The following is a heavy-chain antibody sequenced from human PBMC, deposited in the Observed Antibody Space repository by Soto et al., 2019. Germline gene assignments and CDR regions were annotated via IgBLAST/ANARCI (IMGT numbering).Heavy chain of an antibody. CDR1: GFTFSSYG. Sequence: GGSLRLSCAASGFTFSSYGMHWVRQAPGKGLEWVAVISYDGSNKYYADSVKGRFTISRDNSKNTLYLQMNSLRAEDTAVYYCAKDSSGYLHDYWGQGTLVTVS. J-gene: IGHJ4*02. CDR3: AKDSSGYLHDY. D-gene: IGHD3-22*01. CDR2: ISYDGSNK. V-gene: IGHV3-30*18.